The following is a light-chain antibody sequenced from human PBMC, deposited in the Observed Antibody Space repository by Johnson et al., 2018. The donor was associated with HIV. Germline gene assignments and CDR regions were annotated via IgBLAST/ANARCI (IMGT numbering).Light chain of an antibody. CDR3: GTWDSSLGAHDV. CDR2: DNN. J-gene: IGLJ1*01. V-gene: IGLV1-51*01. Sequence: QSVLTQPPSVYAAPGQKVTISCSGSSSNIGNNYVSWYQQLPGTAPKLLIYDNNKRPSGIPDRFSGSKSGTSATLDITGLQTGDEADYYCGTWDSSLGAHDVCAAGTKVTV. CDR1: SSNIGNNY.